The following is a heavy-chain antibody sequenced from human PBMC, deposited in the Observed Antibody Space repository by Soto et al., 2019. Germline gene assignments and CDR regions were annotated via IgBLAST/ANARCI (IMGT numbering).Heavy chain of an antibody. D-gene: IGHD2-2*02. Sequence: GGSLRLSCAASGFTFSSYSMNWVRQAPGKGLEWVSYISSSSSTIYYADSVKGRFTISRDNAKNSLYLQMNSLRDEDTAVYYCARDPCYSRLYYFDYCGPGTLVTVSS. J-gene: IGHJ4*01. CDR3: ARDPCYSRLYYFDY. CDR1: GFTFSSYS. CDR2: ISSSSSTI. V-gene: IGHV3-48*02.